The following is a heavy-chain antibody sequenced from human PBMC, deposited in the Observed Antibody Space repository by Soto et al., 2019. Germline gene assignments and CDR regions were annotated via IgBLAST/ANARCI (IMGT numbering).Heavy chain of an antibody. CDR1: GFTFGDSY. Sequence: GGSLRLSCAGPGFTFGDSYMSWIRQAPGKGLEWLSYISPGSRYPAYADSVKGRFTISRDNAKRSLYLQMMSLTAEDTAIYYCVRGGGGGLFDPWGQGTMVAVSS. V-gene: IGHV3-11*06. J-gene: IGHJ5*02. CDR3: VRGGGGGLFDP. CDR2: ISPGSRYP. D-gene: IGHD2-15*01.